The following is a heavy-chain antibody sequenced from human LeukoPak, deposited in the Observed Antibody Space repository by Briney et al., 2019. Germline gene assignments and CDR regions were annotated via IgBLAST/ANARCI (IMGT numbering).Heavy chain of an antibody. CDR3: ARYHPPRAFDI. CDR1: VGTFSSYA. V-gene: IGHV1-69*05. Sequence: ASVKVSCKASVGTFSSYAISWVRQAPGQGLEWMGGIIPIFGTANYAQKFQGRVTVTTDESTSTAYMELSSLRSEDTAVYYCARYHPPRAFDIWGQGTMVTVSS. J-gene: IGHJ3*02. CDR2: IIPIFGTA.